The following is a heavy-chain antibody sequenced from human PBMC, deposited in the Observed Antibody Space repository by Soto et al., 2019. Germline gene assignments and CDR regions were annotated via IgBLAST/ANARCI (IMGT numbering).Heavy chain of an antibody. CDR3: ARREIQGPIDY. V-gene: IGHV4-28*01. D-gene: IGHD1-26*01. J-gene: IGHJ4*02. Sequence: QVQLQESGPGLVKPSDTLSLTCAVSGYSISSSNWWGWIRQPPGKGLEWIGYIYYSGTTYYNPSLRSRATMSVDTTKNQFSLKLTAVPAVDTAVYYCARREIQGPIDYWGQGTLVTVSS. CDR1: GYSISSSNW. CDR2: IYYSGTT.